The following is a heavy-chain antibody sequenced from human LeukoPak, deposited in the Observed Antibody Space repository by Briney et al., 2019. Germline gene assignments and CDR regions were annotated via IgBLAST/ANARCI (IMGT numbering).Heavy chain of an antibody. CDR2: INSNSGGT. CDR3: ARVRIGQQLDKYYYYAMDV. CDR1: GYTFIDYY. D-gene: IGHD6-13*01. J-gene: IGHJ6*02. V-gene: IGHV1-2*02. Sequence: AAAQDSCRASGYTFIDYYMHWVRQPPGQELEWMGCINSNSGGTNYAQKFQGRVTMTTDTSISTAYMEVSKLRSDDTAVYYCARVRIGQQLDKYYYYAMDVWGQGTTVTVSS.